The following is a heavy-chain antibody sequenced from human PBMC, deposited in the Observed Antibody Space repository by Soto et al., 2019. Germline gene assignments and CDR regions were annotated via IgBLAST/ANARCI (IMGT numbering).Heavy chain of an antibody. V-gene: IGHV1-2*04. J-gene: IGHJ4*02. D-gene: IGHD2-8*01. CDR1: GYTFTGYY. CDR3: ARSEYCTNGVCYYFDY. Sequence: ASVKVSCRASGYTFTGYYMHWVRQAPGQGLEWMGWINPNSGGTNYAQKFQGWVTMTRDTSISTAYMELSRLRSDDTAVYYFARSEYCTNGVCYYFDYWGQGTLVTVSS. CDR2: INPNSGGT.